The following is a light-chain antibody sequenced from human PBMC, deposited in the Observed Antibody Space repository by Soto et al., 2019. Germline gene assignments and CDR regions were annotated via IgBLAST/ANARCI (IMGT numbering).Light chain of an antibody. CDR2: EAS. J-gene: IGKJ4*01. CDR1: QSVFDY. CDR3: QQYGSSLDT. Sequence: QATLSLSAGQEARLSLNASQSVFDYIAWYQQTPGQAPRLLIYEASIRATGVPARFSGSGSGTDFTLTISRLEPEDFVVYYCQQYGSSLDTVGRGTQVDIK. V-gene: IGKV3-20*01.